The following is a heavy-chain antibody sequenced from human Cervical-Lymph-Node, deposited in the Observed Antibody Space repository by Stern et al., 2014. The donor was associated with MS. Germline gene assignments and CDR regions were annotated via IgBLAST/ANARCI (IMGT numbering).Heavy chain of an antibody. CDR3: ARDGNDEETTVTTY. D-gene: IGHD4-17*01. V-gene: IGHV7-4-1*02. Sequence: QLVQSGSELKKPGASVKVSCKASGYLFSDHALNWVRQAPGQGLEWMGWIHTDTGKPTYAQGFTGRFVFSLDTSVNTAFLEISGLKAEDTAVYYCARDGNDEETTVTTYWGQGTLITVSS. CDR2: IHTDTGKP. CDR1: GYLFSDHA. J-gene: IGHJ4*02.